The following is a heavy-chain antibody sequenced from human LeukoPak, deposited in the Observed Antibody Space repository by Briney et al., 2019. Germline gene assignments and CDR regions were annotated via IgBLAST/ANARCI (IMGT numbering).Heavy chain of an antibody. V-gene: IGHV4-4*07. CDR1: GASISSCY. D-gene: IGHD3-22*01. CDR2: LYTSGST. J-gene: IGHJ4*02. CDR3: ARGGSSGYYYG. Sequence: SETLSLTCTVCGASISSCYWSWIRQPAGKGLEWIGRLYTSGSTNYNPSLKSRVTMSVDTSKNQSSLKLTSMTAADTAVYYCARGGSSGYYYGWGQGTLVTVSS.